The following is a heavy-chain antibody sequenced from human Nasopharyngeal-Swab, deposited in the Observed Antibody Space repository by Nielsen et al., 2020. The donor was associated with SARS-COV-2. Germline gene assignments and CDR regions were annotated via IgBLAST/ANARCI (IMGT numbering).Heavy chain of an antibody. D-gene: IGHD3-10*01. CDR2: ISAYNGNT. J-gene: IGHJ4*02. CDR3: ARDQVRDKTNDY. V-gene: IGHV1-18*01. CDR1: GYTFTSYG. Sequence: ASVKVSCKASGYTFTSYGISWVRQAPGQGLERMGWISAYNGNTNYAQKLQGRVTMTTDTSTSTAYMELRSLRSDDTAVYYCARDQVRDKTNDYWGQGTLVTVSS.